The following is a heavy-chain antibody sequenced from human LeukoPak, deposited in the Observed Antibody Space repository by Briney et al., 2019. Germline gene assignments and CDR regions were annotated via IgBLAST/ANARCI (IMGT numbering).Heavy chain of an antibody. J-gene: IGHJ4*02. V-gene: IGHV3-21*01. D-gene: IGHD3-9*01. Sequence: KPGGSLRLSCAASGFTFSSYNMNWVRQAPGKGLEWVSSISSGSSYIHYADSVKGRFTISRDNAKNSLYLQMNSLRAEDTAVYYCARTYYDILTGYNPYFDYWGQGTLVTVSS. CDR2: ISSGSSYI. CDR1: GFTFSSYN. CDR3: ARTYYDILTGYNPYFDY.